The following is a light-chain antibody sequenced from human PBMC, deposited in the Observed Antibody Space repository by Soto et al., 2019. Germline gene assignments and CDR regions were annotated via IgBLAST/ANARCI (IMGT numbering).Light chain of an antibody. CDR3: QQYCSSPPVT. J-gene: IGKJ4*01. CDR1: QSVSSSY. Sequence: EIVLTQSPGTLSLSPGERATLSCRASQSVSSSYLAWYQQKPGQAPRLLIYGASSRATGIPDRFGGSGSGTDFTLTISRLEPEDFAVYYCQQYCSSPPVTFGGGTKVEIK. CDR2: GAS. V-gene: IGKV3-20*01.